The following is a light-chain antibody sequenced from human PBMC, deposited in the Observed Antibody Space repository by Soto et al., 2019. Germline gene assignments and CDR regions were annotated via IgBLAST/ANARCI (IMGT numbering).Light chain of an antibody. CDR3: QQYGSSGT. CDR1: QSVSSSY. J-gene: IGKJ1*01. Sequence: VVMTQSPGTLSLSPGERATLSCRASQSVSSSYLAWYQQKPGQPPRLLIYGASSRATGIPDRFSGSGPGTDFTLTISRLEPEDFAVYYCQQYGSSGTFGQGTKVDIK. CDR2: GAS. V-gene: IGKV3-20*01.